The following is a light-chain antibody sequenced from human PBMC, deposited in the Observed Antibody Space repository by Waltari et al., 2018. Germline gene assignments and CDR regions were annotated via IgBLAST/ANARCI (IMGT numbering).Light chain of an antibody. CDR1: NSDVGNYNL. CDR3: CSYAGSGTYV. CDR2: EVI. J-gene: IGLJ1*01. Sequence: QSALTQPASVSGTPGQSITISCTGTNSDVGNYNLVSWYQHHPGEAPKLLIFEVIKRPSGFSNRFAGSKSGNTASLTISGLQAEDEADYYCCSYAGSGTYVFGTGTKVTVL. V-gene: IGLV2-23*02.